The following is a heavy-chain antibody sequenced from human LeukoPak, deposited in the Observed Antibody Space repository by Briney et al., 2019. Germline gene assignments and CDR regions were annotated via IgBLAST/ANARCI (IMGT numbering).Heavy chain of an antibody. CDR2: ITSSSDTI. J-gene: IGHJ4*02. CDR3: ARFDSSGWYYGGD. D-gene: IGHD6-19*01. V-gene: IGHV3-48*01. Sequence: GGSLRLSCAASGFTFSSYTMNWVRQAPAKGLECISYITSSSDTIYYADSVEGRFTTSRDNAKKSLYLQMNSLRAEDTAVYYCARFDSSGWYYGGDWGQGTLVTVSS. CDR1: GFTFSSYT.